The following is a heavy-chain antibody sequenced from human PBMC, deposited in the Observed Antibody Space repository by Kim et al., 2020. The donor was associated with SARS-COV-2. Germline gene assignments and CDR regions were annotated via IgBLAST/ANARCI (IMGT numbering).Heavy chain of an antibody. Sequence: GGSLRLSCAASGFTFSNFAMSWVRQAPGKGLEWVAAISGSGGLTYDADSVMGRFTVSRDNSKNTLSLQMNSLRAEDTAVYYCAKIGLTVTAYYFDSWGQGTLVTVSS. CDR1: GFTFSNFA. V-gene: IGHV3-23*01. J-gene: IGHJ4*02. D-gene: IGHD2-21*02. CDR2: ISGSGGLT. CDR3: AKIGLTVTAYYFDS.